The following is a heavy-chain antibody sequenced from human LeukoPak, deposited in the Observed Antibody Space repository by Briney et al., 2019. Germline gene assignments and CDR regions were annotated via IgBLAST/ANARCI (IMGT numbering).Heavy chain of an antibody. D-gene: IGHD3-3*01. V-gene: IGHV1-8*03. CDR1: SYTFTRYG. CDR3: VRRGTTIFGVITDTQDY. J-gene: IGHJ4*02. Sequence: ASVKVSCKASSYTFTRYGISWVRQATGQGLEWMAWMNPNNGYTGSAQKFQGRVTITRDTSISTAYMELSSLRFDDTAVYYCVRRGTTIFGVITDTQDYWGQGTLVTVSS. CDR2: MNPNNGYT.